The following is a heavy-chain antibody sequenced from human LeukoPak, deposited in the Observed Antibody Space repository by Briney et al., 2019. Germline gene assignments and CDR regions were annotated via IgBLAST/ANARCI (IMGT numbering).Heavy chain of an antibody. Sequence: PGGSLRLSCAASGFTLSSYSMNWVRQAPGKGLEWVSSISSSSSYIYYADSVKGRFTISRDNAKNSLYLQMNSPRAEDTAVYYCARGGEIRAAWYYWGQGTLVTVSS. CDR2: ISSSSSYI. J-gene: IGHJ4*02. D-gene: IGHD2-15*01. V-gene: IGHV3-21*01. CDR1: GFTLSSYS. CDR3: ARGGEIRAAWYY.